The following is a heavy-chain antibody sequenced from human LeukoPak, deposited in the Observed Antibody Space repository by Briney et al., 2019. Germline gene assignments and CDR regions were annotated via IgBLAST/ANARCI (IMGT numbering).Heavy chain of an antibody. V-gene: IGHV1-69*01. D-gene: IGHD3-10*01. CDR3: ARKYYYGSGSYFGFDP. CDR1: GGTFSSYA. J-gene: IGHJ5*02. CDR2: IVPIFGTA. Sequence: SVKVSCKASGGTFSSYAISWVRQAPGQGLEWMGGIVPIFGTANYAQKFQGRVTITADESTSTAYMELSSLRSEDTAVYYCARKYYYGSGSYFGFDPWGQGTLVTVSS.